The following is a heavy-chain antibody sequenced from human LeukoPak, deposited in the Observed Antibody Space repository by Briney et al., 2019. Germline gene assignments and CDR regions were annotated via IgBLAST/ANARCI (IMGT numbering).Heavy chain of an antibody. V-gene: IGHV1-24*01. CDR1: GYTLTELP. J-gene: IGHJ4*02. Sequence: ASVKVSCKVSGYTLTELPMHWVRQAPGKGLEWMGGFDPEDGETIYAQKFQGRVTMTEDTSTDTAYMELSSLRSEDTAVYYCATILGVVLTYSSWGQGTLVTISS. D-gene: IGHD6-13*01. CDR2: FDPEDGET. CDR3: ATILGVVLTYSS.